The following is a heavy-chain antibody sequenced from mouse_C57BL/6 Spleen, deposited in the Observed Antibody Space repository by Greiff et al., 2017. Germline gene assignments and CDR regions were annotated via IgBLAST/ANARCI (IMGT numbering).Heavy chain of an antibody. CDR2: IWSDGST. V-gene: IGHV2-6*03. CDR1: GFSLTSYG. J-gene: IGHJ4*01. Sequence: VKLMESGPGLVAPSQSLSITCTVSGFSLTSYGVHWVRQPPGKGLEWLVVIWSDGSTTYNSALKSRLSISKDNSKSQVFLKMNSLQTDDTAMYYCARDYYGSSYNAMDYWGQGTSVTVSS. CDR3: ARDYYGSSYNAMDY. D-gene: IGHD1-1*01.